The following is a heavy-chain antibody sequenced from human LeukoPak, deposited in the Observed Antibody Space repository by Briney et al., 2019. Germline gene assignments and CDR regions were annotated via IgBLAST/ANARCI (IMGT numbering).Heavy chain of an antibody. V-gene: IGHV4-4*08. CDR1: GGSISSYY. CDR2: IYYSGST. J-gene: IGHJ4*02. D-gene: IGHD3-10*01. Sequence: SETLSLTCTVSGGSISSYYWSWIRQPPGKGLEWIGYIYYSGSTNYNPSLKSRVTISLDTSKNQFSLKLSSVTAADTAVYHCARESFYYGSAGSDYFDYWGQGTLVTVSS. CDR3: ARESFYYGSAGSDYFDY.